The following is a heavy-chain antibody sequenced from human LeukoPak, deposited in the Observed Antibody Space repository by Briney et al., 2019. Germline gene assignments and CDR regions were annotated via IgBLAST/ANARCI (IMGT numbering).Heavy chain of an antibody. Sequence: SVKVSCKASGGTFSSYAISWLRQAPGQGLERMGGIIPIFGTANYAQKFQGRVTITADESTSTAYMELSSLRSEDTAVYYCASPPPEISGVAAFDYWGQGTLVTVSS. CDR3: ASPPPEISGVAAFDY. J-gene: IGHJ4*02. V-gene: IGHV1-69*13. CDR2: IIPIFGTA. D-gene: IGHD3-3*01. CDR1: GGTFSSYA.